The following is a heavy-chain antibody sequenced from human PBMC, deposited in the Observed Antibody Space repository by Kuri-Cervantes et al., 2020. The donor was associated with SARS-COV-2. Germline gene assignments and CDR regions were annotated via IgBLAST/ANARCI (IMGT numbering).Heavy chain of an antibody. CDR3: AKEFTDDIEGFEF. CDR2: INPRNGNT. J-gene: IGHJ4*02. D-gene: IGHD1-1*01. V-gene: IGHV1-18*01. CDR1: GYRFKSYG. Sequence: SVKVSCKTSGYRFKSYGINWVRQAPGQGLAWMGWINPRNGNTLFGQKFQLRLTMTTDTSTDAAYMELRSLTPDDTAVYFCAKEFTDDIEGFEFWGQGALVTVSS.